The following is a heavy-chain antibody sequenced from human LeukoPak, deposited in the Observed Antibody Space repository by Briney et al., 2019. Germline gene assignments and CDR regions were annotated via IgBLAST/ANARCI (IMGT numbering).Heavy chain of an antibody. CDR2: IYSSGST. J-gene: IGHJ6*02. V-gene: IGHV4-61*01. D-gene: IGHD6-13*01. Sequence: SETLSLTCTVSGGSVCSGSYYWSWIRQPPGKGLRWIGYIYSSGSTNYNPSLKSRVTISVDTSKNQFSLKLSSVTAADTAVYYCARSGGSWPYGMDVWGQGTTVTVSS. CDR3: ARSGGSWPYGMDV. CDR1: GGSVCSGSYY.